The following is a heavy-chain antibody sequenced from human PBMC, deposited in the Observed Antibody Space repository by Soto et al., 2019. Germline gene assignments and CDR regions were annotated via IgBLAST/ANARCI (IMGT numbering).Heavy chain of an antibody. CDR2: ISYDGRNK. J-gene: IGHJ6*02. V-gene: IGHV3-30-3*01. CDR1: GFTFRSYA. Sequence: RRLSCAASGFTFRSYAMHWVRQAPGKGLEWVAVISYDGRNKYYADSVKGRFTISRDNSENTLYLQLNSLRAEDTAVYYCARDRGGGGEYYYYGLDVWGQGTTVTVSS. D-gene: IGHD3-16*01. CDR3: ARDRGGGGEYYYYGLDV.